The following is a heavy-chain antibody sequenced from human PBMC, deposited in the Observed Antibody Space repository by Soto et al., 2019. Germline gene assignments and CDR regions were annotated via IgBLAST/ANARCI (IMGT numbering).Heavy chain of an antibody. CDR2: ISGSGGST. Sequence: PGGSLRLSCAASGFTFSSYAMSWVRQAPGKGLEWVSAISGSGGSTYYADSVKGRFTISRDNSKNTLYLQMNSLRAEDTAVYYCAKDDSQSPEYSSSWSPFDYWGQGTLVTVSS. CDR1: GFTFSSYA. D-gene: IGHD6-13*01. V-gene: IGHV3-23*01. CDR3: AKDDSQSPEYSSSWSPFDY. J-gene: IGHJ4*02.